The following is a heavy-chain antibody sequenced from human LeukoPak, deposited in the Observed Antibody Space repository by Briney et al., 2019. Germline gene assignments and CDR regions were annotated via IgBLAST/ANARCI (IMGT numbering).Heavy chain of an antibody. Sequence: GASVKVSCKASGYTSTSYGISWVRQAPGQGLEWMGWISAYNGNTNYAQKLQGRVTMTTDTSTSTAYMELRSLRSDDTAVYYCARVYDTKQRSYFQHWGQGTLVTVSS. D-gene: IGHD3-3*01. J-gene: IGHJ1*01. CDR1: GYTSTSYG. CDR3: ARVYDTKQRSYFQH. V-gene: IGHV1-18*01. CDR2: ISAYNGNT.